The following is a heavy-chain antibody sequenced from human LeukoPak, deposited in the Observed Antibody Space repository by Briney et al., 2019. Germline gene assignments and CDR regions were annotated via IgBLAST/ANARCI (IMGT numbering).Heavy chain of an antibody. D-gene: IGHD3-22*01. V-gene: IGHV4-59*01. CDR2: IYYSGST. CDR3: ARFTTYYYDSSGYPTYFDY. J-gene: IGHJ4*02. Sequence: PSETLSLTCTVSGGSISSYYWSWIRQPPGKGLEWIGYIYYSGSTNCNPSLKSRVTIPVDTSKNQFSLKLSSVTAADTAVYYCARFTTYYYDSSGYPTYFDYWGQGTLVTVSS. CDR1: GGSISSYY.